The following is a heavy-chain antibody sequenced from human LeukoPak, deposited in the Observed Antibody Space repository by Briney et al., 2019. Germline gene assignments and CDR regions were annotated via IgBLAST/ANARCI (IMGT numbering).Heavy chain of an antibody. CDR2: IYTSGST. CDR1: GGSISSSY. D-gene: IGHD3-16*02. Sequence: SETLSLTRTVSGGSISSSYWSWIRQPAGKGLEWIGRIYTSGSTNYNPSLKSRVTMSVDTSKNQFSLKLSSVTAADTAVYYCARGREYYDYVWGSYRMGPIDYGGQGTLVTVSS. J-gene: IGHJ4*02. V-gene: IGHV4-4*07. CDR3: ARGREYYDYVWGSYRMGPIDY.